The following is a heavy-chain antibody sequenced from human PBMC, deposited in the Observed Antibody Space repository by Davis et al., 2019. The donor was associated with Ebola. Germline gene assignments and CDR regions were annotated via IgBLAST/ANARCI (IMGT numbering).Heavy chain of an antibody. V-gene: IGHV1-8*01. J-gene: IGHJ4*02. D-gene: IGHD5-18*01. CDR1: GYTFTSYD. CDR2: MNPNNGNT. Sequence: ASVKVSCKASGYTFTSYDMNWVRQAPGQGGEWMGWMNPNNGNTGYAQKFQGRLTMTKNTPITTAYMELSSLRSDDSDVYYCARGTRDTALWGQGTLVTVSS. CDR3: ARGTRDTAL.